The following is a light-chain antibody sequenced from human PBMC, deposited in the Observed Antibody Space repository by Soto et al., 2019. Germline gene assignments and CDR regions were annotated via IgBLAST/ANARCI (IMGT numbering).Light chain of an antibody. V-gene: IGLV2-23*02. Sequence: QSVLTQPASVSGSPGQSITISCNGSTSDVGGFDLVSWYQQHPGKAPKLMICEVTKRPSGVSDRFSGSKSGNTASLTISGLQAEDEADYYCCSYAGPDTYVFGTGTKVTVL. CDR3: CSYAGPDTYV. J-gene: IGLJ1*01. CDR2: EVT. CDR1: TSDVGGFDL.